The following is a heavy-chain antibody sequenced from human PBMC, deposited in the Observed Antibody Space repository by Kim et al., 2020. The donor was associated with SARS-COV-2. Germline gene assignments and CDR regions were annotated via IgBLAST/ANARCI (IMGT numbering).Heavy chain of an antibody. V-gene: IGHV4-39*01. D-gene: IGHD6-19*01. CDR3: ARLDLAVAGTLSFDY. CDR1: GGSISSSSYY. CDR2: IYYSGST. J-gene: IGHJ4*02. Sequence: SETLSLTCTVSGGSISSSSYYWGWIRQPPGKGLEWIGSIYYSGSTYYNPSLKSRVTISVDTSKNQFSLKLSSVTAADTAVYYCARLDLAVAGTLSFDYWGQGTLVTVSS.